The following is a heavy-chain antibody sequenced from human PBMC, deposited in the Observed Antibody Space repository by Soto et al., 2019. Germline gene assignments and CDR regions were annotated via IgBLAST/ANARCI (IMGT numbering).Heavy chain of an antibody. CDR1: GFTFSSYA. J-gene: IGHJ6*02. Sequence: EVQLLESGGGLVQPGGSLRLSCAASGFTFSSYAMSWVRQAPGKGLEWVSAISGSGGSTYYADSVKGRFTISRDNSKNTLYLQMNSLRAENTAVYYCAKWGMNCSSTSCYTSYYYGMDVWGQGTTVTVSS. CDR3: AKWGMNCSSTSCYTSYYYGMDV. CDR2: ISGSGGST. D-gene: IGHD2-2*02. V-gene: IGHV3-23*01.